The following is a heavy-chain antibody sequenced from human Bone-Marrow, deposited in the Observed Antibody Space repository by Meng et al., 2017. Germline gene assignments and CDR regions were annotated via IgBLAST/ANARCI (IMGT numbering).Heavy chain of an antibody. CDR2: INHSGST. CDR3: ARGPTTMAHDFDY. D-gene: IGHD4-11*01. CDR1: GGSFSDYY. Sequence: VQRQQWGAGLLKPSETLSLTCVVSGGSFSDYYWRWIRQPPGKGLEWIGEINHSGSTNYNPSLESRATISVDTSQNNLSLKLSSVTAADSAVYYCARGPTTMAHDFDYWGQGTMVTVSS. J-gene: IGHJ4*03. V-gene: IGHV4-34*01.